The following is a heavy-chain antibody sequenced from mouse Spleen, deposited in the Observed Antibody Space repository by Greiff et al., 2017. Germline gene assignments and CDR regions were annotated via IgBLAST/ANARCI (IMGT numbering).Heavy chain of an antibody. CDR3: ARGPYGNYSWFAY. V-gene: IGHV1-26*01. CDR1: GYTFTDYY. D-gene: IGHD2-1*01. CDR2: INPNNGGT. Sequence: EVQLQQSGPELVKPGASVKISCKASGYTFTDYYMNWVKQSHGKSLEWIGDINPNNGGTSYNQKFKGKATLTVDKSSSTAYMELRSLTSEDSAVYYCARGPYGNYSWFAYWGQGTLVTVSA. J-gene: IGHJ3*01.